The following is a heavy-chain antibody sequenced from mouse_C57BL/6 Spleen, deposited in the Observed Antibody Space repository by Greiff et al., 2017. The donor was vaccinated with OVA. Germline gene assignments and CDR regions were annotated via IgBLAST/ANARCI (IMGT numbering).Heavy chain of an antibody. CDR3: ARDSSDGYFWFAY. J-gene: IGHJ3*01. Sequence: EVQVVESGGGLVKPGGSLKLSCAASGFTFSSYAMSWVRQTPEKRLEWVATISDGGSYTYYPDNVKGRFTISRDNAKNILYLRMSHRKSEDTAMDYCARDSSDGYFWFAYWGQGTLVTVSA. CDR2: ISDGGSYT. CDR1: GFTFSSYA. V-gene: IGHV5-4*01. D-gene: IGHD2-3*01.